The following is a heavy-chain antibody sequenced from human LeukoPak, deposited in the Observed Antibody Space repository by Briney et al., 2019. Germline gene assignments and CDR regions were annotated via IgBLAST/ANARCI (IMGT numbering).Heavy chain of an antibody. CDR3: ARRLSTRSYYLDD. CDR1: GGSISISSDY. Sequence: SETLSLTCTVSGGSISISSDYWGWIRQLPGKGLEWIGDIYYSGTTNYNPSLKSRVTMSVDTSKNQFSLKLNSATAADTAVYYCARRLSTRSYYLDDWGQGTLVTVSS. V-gene: IGHV4-39*01. D-gene: IGHD2/OR15-2a*01. J-gene: IGHJ4*02. CDR2: IYYSGTT.